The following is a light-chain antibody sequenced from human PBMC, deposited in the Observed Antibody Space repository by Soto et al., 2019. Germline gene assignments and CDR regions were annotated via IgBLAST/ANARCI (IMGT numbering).Light chain of an antibody. CDR1: PSISSY. Sequence: DIQMTQSPSSLSASVGDRVSITCRASPSISSYLNWYQHKPGRAPKVLIYGMSTLQSRVQSRFSGSGSGTEFTLTISSLQHEDFETYYCQESYRSFTFGGGTKVEI. J-gene: IGKJ4*01. CDR2: GMS. V-gene: IGKV1-39*01. CDR3: QESYRSFT.